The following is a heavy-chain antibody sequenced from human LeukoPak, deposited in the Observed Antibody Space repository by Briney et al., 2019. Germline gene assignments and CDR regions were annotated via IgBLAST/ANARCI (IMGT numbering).Heavy chain of an antibody. CDR1: GGSISSYY. CDR2: IYYSGST. J-gene: IGHJ4*02. Sequence: SETLTLTCTVSGGSISSYYWSWIRQPPGKGLEWIGYIYYSGSTNYNPSLKSRVTISVDTSKNQFSLKLSSVTAADTAVYYCARDRGGDGYNDYYFDYWGQGTLVTVSS. V-gene: IGHV4-59*01. D-gene: IGHD5-24*01. CDR3: ARDRGGDGYNDYYFDY.